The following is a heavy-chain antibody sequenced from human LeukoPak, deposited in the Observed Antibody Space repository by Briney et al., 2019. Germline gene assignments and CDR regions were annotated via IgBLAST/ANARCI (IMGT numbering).Heavy chain of an antibody. Sequence: PGGSLRLSCAASGFTFSSYSMNWVRQAPGKGLEWVANIKEDGSKKYYVDSVKSRFTISRDNAKNSLYLQMNSLRAEDTAVYYCARDVSVETAQDVWVDGFDIWGQGTMVTVSS. J-gene: IGHJ3*02. CDR1: GFTFSSYS. CDR2: IKEDGSKK. D-gene: IGHD2-21*02. CDR3: ARDVSVETAQDVWVDGFDI. V-gene: IGHV3-7*03.